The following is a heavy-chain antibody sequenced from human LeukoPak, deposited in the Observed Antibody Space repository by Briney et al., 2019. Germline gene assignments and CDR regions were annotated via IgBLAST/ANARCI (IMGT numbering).Heavy chain of an antibody. Sequence: GRSLRLSCAASGFTLSSYAMSWVRQAPGKGLEWVSAISGSGGSTYYADSVKGRFTLSRDNSKNTLYLQMNSLRAEDTAVYYCATGRSYFDLYFDYWGQGTLVTVSS. CDR1: GFTLSSYA. J-gene: IGHJ4*02. V-gene: IGHV3-23*01. CDR3: ATGRSYFDLYFDY. CDR2: ISGSGGST. D-gene: IGHD1-26*01.